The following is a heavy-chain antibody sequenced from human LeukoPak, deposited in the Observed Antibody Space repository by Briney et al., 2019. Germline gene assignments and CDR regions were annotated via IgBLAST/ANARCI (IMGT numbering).Heavy chain of an antibody. D-gene: IGHD3-10*01. CDR3: ARAVPMARGVNFYDY. CDR1: GFTFSTSD. V-gene: IGHV3-13*01. CDR2: IGTTGDT. J-gene: IGHJ4*02. Sequence: GGSLRLSCPASGFTFSTSDMHWVRQATGKGLEWVAAIGTTGDTYYPGSVNGRLTISRENTRNSLYLQMNSLRVGDTAVYYCARAVPMARGVNFYDYWGQGTLVTVSS.